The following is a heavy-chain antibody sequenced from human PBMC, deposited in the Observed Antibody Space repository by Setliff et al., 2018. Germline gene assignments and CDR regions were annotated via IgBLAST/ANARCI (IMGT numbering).Heavy chain of an antibody. V-gene: IGHV5-51*01. CDR2: IYPGDSDT. Sequence: GESLKISCKGSGNSFTNYWIGWVRQMPGKGLEWMGIIYPGDSDTRYSPSFQGQVTFSADKSISTAYLQWSTLKASDTAMYYCARLGSSSWYNDVFDFWGPGTMVTVSS. CDR1: GNSFTNYW. CDR3: ARLGSSSWYNDVFDF. J-gene: IGHJ3*01. D-gene: IGHD6-13*01.